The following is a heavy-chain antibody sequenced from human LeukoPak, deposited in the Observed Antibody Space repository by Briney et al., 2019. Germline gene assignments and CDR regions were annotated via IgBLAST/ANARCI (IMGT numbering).Heavy chain of an antibody. CDR2: INHSGST. J-gene: IGHJ5*02. Sequence: PSETLSLTCAVYGGSFSGYYWSWIRQPPGKGLEWIGEINHSGSTNYNPSLKSRVTISVDTSKNQFSLKLSSVTAADTAVYYCARGPSSSWYVWNWLDPWGQGTLVTVSS. V-gene: IGHV4-34*01. CDR1: GGSFSGYY. CDR3: ARGPSSSWYVWNWLDP. D-gene: IGHD6-13*01.